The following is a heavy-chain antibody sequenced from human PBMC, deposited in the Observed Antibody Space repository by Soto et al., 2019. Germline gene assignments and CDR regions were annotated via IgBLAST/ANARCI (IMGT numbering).Heavy chain of an antibody. CDR3: ARVLGEWLTPNWFDP. CDR1: GGSISSGGYY. V-gene: IGHV4-31*03. CDR2: IYYSGST. Sequence: NPSETLSLTCTVSGGSISSGGYYWSWIRQYPGKGLEWIGYIYYSGSTYYNPSLKSRVTISVDTSKNQFSLKLSSVTAADTAVYYCARVLGEWLTPNWFDPWGQGTLVTVSS. D-gene: IGHD3-3*01. J-gene: IGHJ5*02.